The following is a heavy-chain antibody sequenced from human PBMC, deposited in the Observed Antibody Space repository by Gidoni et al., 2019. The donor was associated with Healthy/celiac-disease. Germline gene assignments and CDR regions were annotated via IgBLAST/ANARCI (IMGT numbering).Heavy chain of an antibody. D-gene: IGHD6-19*01. CDR2: INPNSGGT. J-gene: IGHJ4*02. CDR3: ARIELFVYSSGPGDDY. CDR1: GYHLTGYY. Sequence: QVQLVQSGAGVKKPGASVKVSCKASGYHLTGYYMHWVRQAPGQGLEWMGWINPNSGGTNYAQKFQGRVTMTRDTSISTAYMELSRLRSDDTAVYYCARIELFVYSSGPGDDYWGQGTLVTVSS. V-gene: IGHV1-2*02.